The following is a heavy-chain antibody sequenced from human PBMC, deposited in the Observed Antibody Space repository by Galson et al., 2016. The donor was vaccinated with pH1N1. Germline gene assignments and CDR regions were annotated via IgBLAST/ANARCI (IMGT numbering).Heavy chain of an antibody. CDR1: LYPISRGFY. CDR2: IYHSRST. V-gene: IGHV4-38-2*01. Sequence: ETLSLTCVVSLYPISRGFYWDWVRQSPGKGLEWIGSIYHSRSTYYNPSLRSRVTLSVDTSKNQFSLKMSSVTAADTAVYYCTRRLSGWEPFDYWGQGTLVTVSS. CDR3: TRRLSGWEPFDY. J-gene: IGHJ4*02. D-gene: IGHD1-26*01.